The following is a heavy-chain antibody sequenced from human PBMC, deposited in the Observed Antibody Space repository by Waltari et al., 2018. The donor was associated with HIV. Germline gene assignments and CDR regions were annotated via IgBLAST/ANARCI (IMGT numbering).Heavy chain of an antibody. Sequence: QLQLQESGPGLVKPSETLSLTCTVSGGSISSSSYYWGWIRQPPGKGLEWIGSIYYSGSTYYNPSLKSRVTISVDTSKNQFSLKLSSVTAADTAVYYCARVPGSYRGAFDIWGQGTMVTVSS. CDR3: ARVPGSYRGAFDI. D-gene: IGHD1-26*01. V-gene: IGHV4-39*01. CDR1: GGSISSSSYY. CDR2: IYYSGST. J-gene: IGHJ3*02.